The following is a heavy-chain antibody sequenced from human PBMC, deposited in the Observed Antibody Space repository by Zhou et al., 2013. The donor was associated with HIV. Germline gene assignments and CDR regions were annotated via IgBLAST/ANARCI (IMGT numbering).Heavy chain of an antibody. CDR3: ARTLVPAALNWFDP. D-gene: IGHD2-2*01. Sequence: QVHLVQSGTEVKKPGSSVRVPCKTSGGTFTGYAITWVRQAPGQGLEWMGRIIPILGIPNYAQKFQGRVTISADKTTSTAYMELSSLRSEDTAVYYCARTLVPAALNWFDPWGQGTLVTVSS. CDR2: IIPILGIP. V-gene: IGHV1-69*04. CDR1: GGTFTGYA. J-gene: IGHJ5*02.